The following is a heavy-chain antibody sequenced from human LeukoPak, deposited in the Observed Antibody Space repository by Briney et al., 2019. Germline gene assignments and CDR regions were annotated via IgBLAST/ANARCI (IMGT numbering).Heavy chain of an antibody. D-gene: IGHD5-18*01. CDR3: ARDQRYAYGTFDY. V-gene: IGHV6-1*01. Sequence: SQTFSLACAISGDSVSSDSAAWNWIRQSPAGGLEWLGRTYYRSKWYNGYAVSVKGRITIDPDTSKNQFSLQLNSVTPEDTAMYYCARDQRYAYGTFDYWGQGTLVTVSS. J-gene: IGHJ4*02. CDR1: GDSVSSDSAA. CDR2: TYYRSKWYN.